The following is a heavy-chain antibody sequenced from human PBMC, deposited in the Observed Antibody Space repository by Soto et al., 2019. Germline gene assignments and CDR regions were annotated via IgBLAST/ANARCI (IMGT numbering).Heavy chain of an antibody. J-gene: IGHJ4*02. CDR3: TTDALRFLEWLSY. D-gene: IGHD3-3*01. Sequence: EVQLVESGGGLVKPGGSLRLSCAASGLTFSKAWMSWVRRAQGKGLEWVGRIKSKTDGGTTDYAAPVKGRFTITRDDSKNTLYLQMNSLKTEDTAVYYCTTDALRFLEWLSYWGQGTLVTVSS. CDR2: IKSKTDGGTT. V-gene: IGHV3-15*01. CDR1: GLTFSKAW.